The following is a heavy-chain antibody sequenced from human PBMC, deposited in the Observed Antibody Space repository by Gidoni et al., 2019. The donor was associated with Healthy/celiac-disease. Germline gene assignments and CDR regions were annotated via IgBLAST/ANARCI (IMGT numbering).Heavy chain of an antibody. J-gene: IGHJ6*02. CDR1: GFTFSTAW. CDR3: TTGGSYFSYYYYGMDV. D-gene: IGHD1-26*01. V-gene: IGHV3-15*01. Sequence: EVQLVESGGGLVKPGGSLRLSCEASGFTFSTAWLSWVRQAPGKGLEGVGRIKSKTDGGTTDYAAPVKGRFTISRDDSKNTLYLQMNSLKTEDTAVYYCTTGGSYFSYYYYGMDVWGQGTTVTVSS. CDR2: IKSKTDGGTT.